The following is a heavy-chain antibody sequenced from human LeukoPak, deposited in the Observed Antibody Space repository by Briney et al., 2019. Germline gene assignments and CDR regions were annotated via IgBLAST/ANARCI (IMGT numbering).Heavy chain of an antibody. J-gene: IGHJ5*02. D-gene: IGHD3-10*01. V-gene: IGHV4-39*01. CDR1: GGSISSSSYY. Sequence: SETLSLTCTVSGGSISSSSYYWGWIRRPPGKGLEWIGSIYYSGSTYYNPSLKSRVTISVDTSKNQFSLKLSSVTAADTAVYYCARYYGSGSYHFDPWGQGTLVTVSS. CDR2: IYYSGST. CDR3: ARYYGSGSYHFDP.